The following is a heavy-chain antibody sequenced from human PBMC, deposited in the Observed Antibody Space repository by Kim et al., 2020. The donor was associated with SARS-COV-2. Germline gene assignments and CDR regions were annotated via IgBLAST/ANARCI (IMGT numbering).Heavy chain of an antibody. V-gene: IGHV3-23*01. D-gene: IGHD3-22*01. CDR1: GFIFDTNA. CDR2: IGGDETT. Sequence: GGSLRLSCVASGFIFDTNAMNWVRQAPGKGLEWVSGIGGDETTHYAGSVKGRFTISRDNSKNTLYLQMSRLRVEDTAIYYCAKDRYDYSAMDVWGQGTTVTVSS. CDR3: AKDRYDYSAMDV. J-gene: IGHJ6*02.